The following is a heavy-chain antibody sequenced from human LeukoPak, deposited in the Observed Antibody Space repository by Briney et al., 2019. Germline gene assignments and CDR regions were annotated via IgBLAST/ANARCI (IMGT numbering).Heavy chain of an antibody. Sequence: GGSLRLSCVASGFTFSSFWMSWVRQAPGKGLEFVANIDQDGSVRNYVDSVKGRFIISRDNAKNSLYLQMDSLRAEDTAVYFCARDPGSSSFDYWGPGTPVTVSS. CDR1: GFTFSSFW. J-gene: IGHJ4*02. CDR3: ARDPGSSSFDY. D-gene: IGHD6-13*01. V-gene: IGHV3-7*01. CDR2: IDQDGSVR.